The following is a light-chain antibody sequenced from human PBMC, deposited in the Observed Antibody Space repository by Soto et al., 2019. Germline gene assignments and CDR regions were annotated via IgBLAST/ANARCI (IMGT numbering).Light chain of an antibody. Sequence: EIVMTQSPDTLSVSPGERATLSCRASQSISAKLAWYLQKPGQAPMLLIYGASTRATGIPARFSGSGSGTEFTLTISSLQSEDFAVYYCQQYNNWPWTFGQGTKVEIK. CDR2: GAS. CDR1: QSISAK. V-gene: IGKV3-15*01. J-gene: IGKJ1*01. CDR3: QQYNNWPWT.